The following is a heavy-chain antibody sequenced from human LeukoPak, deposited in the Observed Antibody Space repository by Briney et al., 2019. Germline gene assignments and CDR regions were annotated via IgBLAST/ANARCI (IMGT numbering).Heavy chain of an antibody. CDR3: AKLLEGGWELRAFDI. CDR1: GFTFSTYW. D-gene: IGHD1-26*01. CDR2: IKEDGSEK. V-gene: IGHV3-7*01. Sequence: GGSLRLSCAASGFTFSTYWMNWVRQAPGKGLEWVASIKEDGSEKYYVDSAKGRFTISRDSAKNSLYLQLNSLRVEDTAVYYCAKLLEGGWELRAFDIWGQGTMVTVSS. J-gene: IGHJ3*02.